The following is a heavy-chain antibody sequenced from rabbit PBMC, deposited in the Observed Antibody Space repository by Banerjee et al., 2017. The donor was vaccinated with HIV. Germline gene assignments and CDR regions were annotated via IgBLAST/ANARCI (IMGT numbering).Heavy chain of an antibody. J-gene: IGHJ6*01. Sequence: QSLEESGGGLVQPAGSLTLTCTASGIDFSSYYYMCWVRQAPGKGLEWIASIDAGSSGSSYDGSWAKGRFTISKTSSTTMTLQMTSLAAADTATYFCARGYSYYICRMDLWGPGTLVTVS. CDR3: ARGYSYYICRMDL. V-gene: IGHV1S40*01. CDR1: GIDFSSYYY. D-gene: IGHD8-1*01. CDR2: IDAGSSGSS.